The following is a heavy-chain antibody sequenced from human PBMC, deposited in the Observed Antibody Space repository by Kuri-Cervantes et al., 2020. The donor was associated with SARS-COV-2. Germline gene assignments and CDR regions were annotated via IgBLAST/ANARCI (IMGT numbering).Heavy chain of an antibody. CDR1: GYTFTGYY. CDR3: TTLIAAAPWFDP. D-gene: IGHD2-15*01. Sequence: ASVKVSCKASGYTFTGYYMHWVRQAPGKGLEWMGGFDPEDGETIYAQKFQGRVTMTEDTSTDTAYMELSSLRSEDTAVYYCTTLIAAAPWFDPWGQGTLVTVSS. CDR2: FDPEDGET. V-gene: IGHV1-24*01. J-gene: IGHJ5*02.